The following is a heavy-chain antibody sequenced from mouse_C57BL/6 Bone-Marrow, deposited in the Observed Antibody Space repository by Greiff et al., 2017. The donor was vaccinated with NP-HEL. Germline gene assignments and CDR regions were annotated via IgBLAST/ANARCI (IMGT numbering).Heavy chain of an antibody. Sequence: EVKLMESGPGMVKPSQSLSLTCTVTGYSITSGYDWHWIRHFPGNKLEWMGYISYSGSTNYNPSLKSRISITHDTSKNHFFLKLNSVTTEDTATYYCARRRQLRLRRFAYWGQGTLVTVSA. J-gene: IGHJ3*01. V-gene: IGHV3-1*01. CDR3: ARRRQLRLRRFAY. D-gene: IGHD3-2*02. CDR2: ISYSGST. CDR1: GYSITSGYD.